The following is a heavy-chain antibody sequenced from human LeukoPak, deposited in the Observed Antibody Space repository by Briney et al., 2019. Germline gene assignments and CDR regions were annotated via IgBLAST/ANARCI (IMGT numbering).Heavy chain of an antibody. CDR2: IYYSGST. D-gene: IGHD4-11*01. Sequence: SETLSLTCTVIGGSISSGDYYWSWIRQPPGKGLEWIGYIYYSGSTYYSPSLKSRVSISVGTSPNQFSLNLRSVTAADTAVYYCARDDYPYYFDSWGQGIMVSVPS. CDR3: ARDDYPYYFDS. CDR1: GGSISSGDYY. V-gene: IGHV4-30-4*01. J-gene: IGHJ4*02.